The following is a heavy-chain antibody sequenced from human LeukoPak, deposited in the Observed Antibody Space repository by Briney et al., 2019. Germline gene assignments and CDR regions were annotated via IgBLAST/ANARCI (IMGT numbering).Heavy chain of an antibody. Sequence: GSLTLSYAASGFTFSSCWKSWVRQAPGKGLEWVANIKQDGSEKYYVDSVKGRFTISRDNAKNSLYLLMNSLRAEDTAVYHCARGGGGYVGFDYWGQGTLVTVSS. CDR1: GFTFSSCW. CDR2: IKQDGSEK. J-gene: IGHJ4*02. CDR3: ARGGGGYVGFDY. V-gene: IGHV3-7*03. D-gene: IGHD5-12*01.